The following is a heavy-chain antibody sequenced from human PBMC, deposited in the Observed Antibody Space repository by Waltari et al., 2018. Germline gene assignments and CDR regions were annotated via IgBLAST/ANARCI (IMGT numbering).Heavy chain of an antibody. Sequence: EVQLVESGGGLVQPGGSLRLSCAASGFTFSNNWMTWVRQAPGKGLGWVANRNQDGSEKYSVESVKGRFTISRDNAKNSLYLQLNSLRADDTAVYYCTRGGDDSSWYWRNWGQGTLVTVSS. D-gene: IGHD6-13*01. V-gene: IGHV3-7*01. CDR2: RNQDGSEK. CDR1: GFTFSNNW. CDR3: TRGGDDSSWYWRN. J-gene: IGHJ4*02.